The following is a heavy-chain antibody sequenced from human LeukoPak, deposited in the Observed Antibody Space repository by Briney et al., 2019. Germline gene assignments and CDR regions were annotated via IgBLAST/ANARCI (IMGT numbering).Heavy chain of an antibody. CDR2: ISSSSSYV. V-gene: IGHV3-21*01. D-gene: IGHD3-3*01. CDR3: ARDRADYDFWSGYSNYYYYMDV. CDR1: GYTFSSYS. J-gene: IGHJ6*03. Sequence: RGSLRLSCAASGYTFSSYSMNWVRQAPGKGLEWVSSISSSSSYVYYADSVKGRFTISRDNAKNSLYLQMNSLRAEVTAVYYCARDRADYDFWSGYSNYYYYMDVWGKGTTVTVS.